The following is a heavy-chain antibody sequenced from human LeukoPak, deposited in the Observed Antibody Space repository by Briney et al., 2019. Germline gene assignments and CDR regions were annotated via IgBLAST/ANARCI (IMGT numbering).Heavy chain of an antibody. CDR1: GCTLTTYY. J-gene: IGHJ4*02. Sequence: ASVKVSCKASGCTLTTYYIHWVRQAPGQGLEWMGIINPSIDSINYARKFQRRVTMTSDTSTSTVYMELSDLRSEDTAVYYCAREWRIQLYLPDYWGQGTLVTVSS. CDR2: INPSIDSI. V-gene: IGHV1-46*01. CDR3: AREWRIQLYLPDY. D-gene: IGHD5-18*01.